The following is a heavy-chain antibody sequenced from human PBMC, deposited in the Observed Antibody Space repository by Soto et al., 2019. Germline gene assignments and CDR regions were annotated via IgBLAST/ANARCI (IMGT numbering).Heavy chain of an antibody. V-gene: IGHV3-11*01. Sequence: QVQLVESGGGLVKPGGSLRLSCAASRFTFSDYYMSWIRQAPGQGLEWVSHISSSGTTIYYADSVKGRFTISRENAKNALYLQMNSLRAEDTAVYYCARDTRRAGTNCNYNTYLDYWGQGTLVTVSS. CDR2: ISSSGTTI. D-gene: IGHD3-10*01. J-gene: IGHJ4*02. CDR3: ARDTRRAGTNCNYNTYLDY. CDR1: RFTFSDYY.